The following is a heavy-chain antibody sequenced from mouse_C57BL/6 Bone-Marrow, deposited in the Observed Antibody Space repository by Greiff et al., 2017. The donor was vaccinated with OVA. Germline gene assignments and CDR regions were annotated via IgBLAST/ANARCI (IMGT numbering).Heavy chain of an antibody. D-gene: IGHD2-3*01. Sequence: DVMLVESGGDLVKPGGSLKLSCAASGFTFSSYGMSWVRQTPDKRLEWVATISSGGSYTYYPDSVKGRFTISRDNAKNTLYLQMSSLKSEDTAMYYCARHGDPIYDGYHGRGYYAMDYWGQGTSVTVSS. CDR2: ISSGGSYT. J-gene: IGHJ4*01. V-gene: IGHV5-6*02. CDR3: ARHGDPIYDGYHGRGYYAMDY. CDR1: GFTFSSYG.